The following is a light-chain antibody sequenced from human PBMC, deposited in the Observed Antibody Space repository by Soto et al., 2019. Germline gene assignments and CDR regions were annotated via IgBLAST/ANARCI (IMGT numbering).Light chain of an antibody. J-gene: IGKJ1*01. Sequence: EIVLTQSPVTLSVSPGERATLSCRASQSVSSYLAWYQQKPGQAPRLLIYDASNRATGIPARFSGSGSGTDFTLTISSLEPEDFAVYYCQQRSNWPPGGTFGQGTKVDI. V-gene: IGKV3-11*01. CDR1: QSVSSY. CDR2: DAS. CDR3: QQRSNWPPGGT.